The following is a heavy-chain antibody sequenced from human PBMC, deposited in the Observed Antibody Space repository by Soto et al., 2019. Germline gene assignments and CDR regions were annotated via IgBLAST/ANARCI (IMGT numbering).Heavy chain of an antibody. V-gene: IGHV1-2*04. CDR2: INPNSGGT. CDR1: GYTFTGYY. CDR3: ARGHYYGSGSYSAL. J-gene: IGHJ4*02. D-gene: IGHD3-10*01. Sequence: ASVKVSCKASGYTFTGYYMHWVRQAPGQGLEWMGWINPNSGGTNYAQKFQGWVTMTRDTSISTAYMELSRLRSDDTAVYYCARGHYYGSGSYSALWGQGTLVTVSS.